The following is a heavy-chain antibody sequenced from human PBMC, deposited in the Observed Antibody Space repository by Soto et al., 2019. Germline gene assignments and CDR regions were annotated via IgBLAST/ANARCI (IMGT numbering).Heavy chain of an antibody. Sequence: SVKVSCKASGGTFSSYAISWVRQAPGQGLEWMGGIIPIFGTANYAQKFQGRVTITADESTSTAYMELSSLRSEDTAVYYCAAYSNYEGSPFDYWGQGXLVTVYS. CDR2: IIPIFGTA. CDR1: GGTFSSYA. J-gene: IGHJ4*02. D-gene: IGHD4-4*01. V-gene: IGHV1-69*13. CDR3: AAYSNYEGSPFDY.